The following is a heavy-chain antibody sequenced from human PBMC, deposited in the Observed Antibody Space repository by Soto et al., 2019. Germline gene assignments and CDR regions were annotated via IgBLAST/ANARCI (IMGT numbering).Heavy chain of an antibody. CDR3: ARPGYDSSDYYYGMDV. J-gene: IGHJ6*02. V-gene: IGHV1-69*13. CDR1: GGTFSSYA. CDR2: IIPILGTA. D-gene: IGHD3-22*01. Sequence: SVKVSCKASGGTFSSYAISWVRQAPGQGLEWMGGIIPILGTANYAQKFQGRVTITADESTSTAYMELSSLRSEDTAVYYCARPGYDSSDYYYGMDVWGQGTTVTVSS.